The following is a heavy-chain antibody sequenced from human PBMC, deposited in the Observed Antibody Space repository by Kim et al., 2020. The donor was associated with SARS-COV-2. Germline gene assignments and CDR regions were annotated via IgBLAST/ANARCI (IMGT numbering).Heavy chain of an antibody. CDR2: ISSNGGRT. D-gene: IGHD4-17*01. V-gene: IGHV3-64D*09. CDR3: VKDPHLEHHGDFSQRHTSYLPVDP. CDR1: GFTFSSYA. J-gene: IGHJ5*02. Sequence: GGSLRLSCSASGFTFSSYAMHWVRQAPGKGLEYVSAISSNGGRTYYADSVKGRFTISRDNSKNTLYLQMNSLRAEDTAVYYCVKDPHLEHHGDFSQRHTSYLPVDPWGQGTLVTVSS.